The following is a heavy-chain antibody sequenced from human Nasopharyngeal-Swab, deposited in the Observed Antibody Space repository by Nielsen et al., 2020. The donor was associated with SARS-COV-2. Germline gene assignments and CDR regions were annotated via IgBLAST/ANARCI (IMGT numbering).Heavy chain of an antibody. CDR2: IYYSGST. CDR3: ARADTAMANDAFDI. Sequence: SDTLSLTCTVSGGSISSYYWSWIRQPPGKGLEWIGYIYYSGSTNYNPSLKSRVTISVDTSKNQFSLKLSSVTAADTAVYYCARADTAMANDAFDIWGQGTMVTVSS. V-gene: IGHV4-59*01. D-gene: IGHD5-18*01. J-gene: IGHJ3*02. CDR1: GGSISSYY.